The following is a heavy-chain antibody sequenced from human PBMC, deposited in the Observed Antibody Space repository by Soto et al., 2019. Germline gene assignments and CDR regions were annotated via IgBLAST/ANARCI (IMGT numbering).Heavy chain of an antibody. J-gene: IGHJ4*02. Sequence: PGGSLRLSCAASGFTFSSHWMHWVRQTPEKGLVWVSRINTDGSITSYADSVKGRFTISRDNAKNTLDLQMNSLRAEDTAVYYCARDHHRNNPAHWGQGTLVTVSS. D-gene: IGHD1-1*01. V-gene: IGHV3-74*01. CDR1: GFTFSSHW. CDR3: ARDHHRNNPAH. CDR2: INTDGSIT.